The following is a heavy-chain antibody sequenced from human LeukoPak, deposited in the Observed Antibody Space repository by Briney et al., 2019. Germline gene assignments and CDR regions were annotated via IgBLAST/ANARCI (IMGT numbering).Heavy chain of an antibody. CDR3: ARVAGNVVVPAADYYSYYMDV. D-gene: IGHD2-2*01. V-gene: IGHV4-38-2*02. Sequence: PSETLSLTCTVSGYSISRGYYWGWIRQPPGKGREWSGSIYHSGSTYYNPSLKSRVTISVDTSKNQFSLKLSSVTAADTAVYYCARVAGNVVVPAADYYSYYMDVWGKGTTVTVSS. CDR2: IYHSGST. J-gene: IGHJ6*03. CDR1: GYSISRGYY.